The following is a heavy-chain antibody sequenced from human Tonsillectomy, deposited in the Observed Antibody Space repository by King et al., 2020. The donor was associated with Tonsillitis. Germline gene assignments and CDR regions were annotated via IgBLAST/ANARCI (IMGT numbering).Heavy chain of an antibody. J-gene: IGHJ6*03. V-gene: IGHV4-59*08. D-gene: IGHD6-6*01. CDR3: ASRQAARTYYYYYMDV. CDR2: IYYSGNT. CDR1: GGSIRSYY. Sequence: LQLQESGPGLVKPSETLSLTCTVSGGSIRSYYWSWIRQPPGKGLEWIGYIYYSGNTNYNPSLKSRVTISVDTSKNQFSLKLSSVTAADTAVYYCASRQAARTYYYYYMDVWGKGTTVTVSS.